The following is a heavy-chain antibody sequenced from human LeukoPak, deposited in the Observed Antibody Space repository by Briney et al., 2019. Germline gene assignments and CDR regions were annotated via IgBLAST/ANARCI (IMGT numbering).Heavy chain of an antibody. CDR1: GFTFSSYG. CDR3: AQGTKGYSGSGTYYLSRDHFISR. V-gene: IGHV3-30*02. CDR2: LRFDGSNK. Sequence: GGSLRLSCAASGFTFSSYGMHWVRQPPGKGLEWVAFLRFDGSNKYYADSVKGRFTISRDNSKNTLYLQMNSLRAEDTAVYYCAQGTKGYSGSGTYYLSRDHFISRWGQGTLVTVSS. J-gene: IGHJ4*02. D-gene: IGHD3-10*01.